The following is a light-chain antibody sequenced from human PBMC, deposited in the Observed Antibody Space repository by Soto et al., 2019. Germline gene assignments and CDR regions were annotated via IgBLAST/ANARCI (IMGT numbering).Light chain of an antibody. V-gene: IGLV2-23*01. CDR3: CSLTKGATGV. CDR1: NSDVGSHNF. CDR2: EAS. Sequence: QSALTQPASVSGSPGQSITISCTGTNSDVGSHNFVSWYQQYPGKAPKLLIYEASKRPSGLSNRFSGSKSGNTASLTISGPRAGDGAVYYCCSLTKGATGVFGGGTRLPVL. J-gene: IGLJ3*02.